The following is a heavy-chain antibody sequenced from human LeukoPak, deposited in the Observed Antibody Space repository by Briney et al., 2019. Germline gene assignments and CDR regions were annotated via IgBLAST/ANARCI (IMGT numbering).Heavy chain of an antibody. J-gene: IGHJ4*02. CDR2: INPRSGGT. Sequence: GGSLRLSCAASGFTFSNYAMSWVRQAPGKGLEWVSSINPRSGGTYYADSVRGRFTISGDNSKNTLYLQMNSLRAEDTAVYYCAKEHMVAAVYYFDYWGQGTLVTVSS. V-gene: IGHV3-23*01. CDR1: GFTFSNYA. D-gene: IGHD2-15*01. CDR3: AKEHMVAAVYYFDY.